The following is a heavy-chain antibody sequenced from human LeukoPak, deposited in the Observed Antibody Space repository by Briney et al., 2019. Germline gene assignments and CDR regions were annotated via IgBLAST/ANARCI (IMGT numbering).Heavy chain of an antibody. CDR1: GFTFSSYW. CDR3: ARRSVLGAFDI. CDR2: INSDGSST. J-gene: IGHJ3*02. V-gene: IGHV3-74*01. Sequence: PGGSLRLSCAASGFTFSSYWMHWVRQAPGKGLVWVSRINSDGSSTSYADSVKGRFTISRDNAKNTLYLQMNSLRAEDTAVYYCARRSVLGAFDIWGQGTMVTVSS. D-gene: IGHD2-8*01.